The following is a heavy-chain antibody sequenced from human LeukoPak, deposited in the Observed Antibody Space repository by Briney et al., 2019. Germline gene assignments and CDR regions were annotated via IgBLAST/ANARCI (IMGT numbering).Heavy chain of an antibody. CDR1: GGTFSSYA. CDR2: IIPIFGTA. Sequence: SVKVSCKASGGTFSSYAISWVRQAPGQGLEWMGGIIPIFGTANYAQKFQGRVTITADESTSTAYKELSSLRSEDTAVYYCARDGPGEWLLLTWGQGTLVTVSS. D-gene: IGHD3-22*01. J-gene: IGHJ5*02. CDR3: ARDGPGEWLLLT. V-gene: IGHV1-69*01.